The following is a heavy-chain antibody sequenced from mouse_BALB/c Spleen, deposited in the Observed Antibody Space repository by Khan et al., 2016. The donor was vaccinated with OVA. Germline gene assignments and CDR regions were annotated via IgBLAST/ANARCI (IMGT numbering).Heavy chain of an antibody. CDR1: GYTFTGYW. CDR3: ARGGITTGYFDY. Sequence: QVQLKQSGTELARPGASVNLSCKASGYTFTGYWMQWVKQRPGQGLEWIGAIYPGDGNTRYTQKFKGKATLTADKSSSTAYMKLSSLASEDSAVYYCARGGITTGYFDYWGQGTTLTVSA. CDR2: IYPGDGNT. V-gene: IGHV1-87*01. J-gene: IGHJ2*01. D-gene: IGHD1-1*01.